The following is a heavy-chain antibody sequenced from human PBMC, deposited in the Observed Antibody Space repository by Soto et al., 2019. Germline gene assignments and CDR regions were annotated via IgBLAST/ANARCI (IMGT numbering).Heavy chain of an antibody. CDR3: AREDTANGGAFDI. V-gene: IGHV1-46*01. CDR1: GYTFISYY. D-gene: IGHD5-18*01. Sequence: ASVKVSCKASGYTFISYYMNWVRQAPGQGLEWMGMINPSGGSTSYARKFQGRATMTRDTSTSTVYMELSSLRSEDTAVYYCAREDTANGGAFDIWGQGTMVTVSS. J-gene: IGHJ3*02. CDR2: INPSGGST.